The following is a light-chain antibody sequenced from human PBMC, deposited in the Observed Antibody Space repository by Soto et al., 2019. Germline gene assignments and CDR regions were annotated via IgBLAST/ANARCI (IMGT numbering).Light chain of an antibody. V-gene: IGKV1-5*01. J-gene: IGKJ1*01. Sequence: DIQVTQSPSTLSASVGDTVTITCRASQTISGWLAWYQQRPGKAPNLLIFDASTLESGVPSRFSGSGSGTEFTLTISSLQPDDFATYYCQQYTNYPCTFGEGTKVDIK. CDR2: DAS. CDR3: QQYTNYPCT. CDR1: QTISGW.